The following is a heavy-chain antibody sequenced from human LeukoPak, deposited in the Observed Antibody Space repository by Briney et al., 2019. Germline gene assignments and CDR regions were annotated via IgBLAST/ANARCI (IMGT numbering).Heavy chain of an antibody. CDR2: ISYDGSNK. J-gene: IGHJ4*02. V-gene: IGHV3-30-3*01. D-gene: IGHD6-19*01. CDR3: ARVGTPSIAVAGHFDY. CDR1: GFTFSSYA. Sequence: GRSLRLSCAASGFTFSSYAMHWVRQAPGKGLEWVAVISYDGSNKYYADSVKGRFTISRDNSKNTLYLQMNSLRAEDTAVYYCARVGTPSIAVAGHFDYWGQGTLVTVSS.